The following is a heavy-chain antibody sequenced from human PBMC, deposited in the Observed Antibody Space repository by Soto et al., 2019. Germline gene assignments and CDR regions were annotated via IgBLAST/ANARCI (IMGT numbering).Heavy chain of an antibody. Sequence: QLQLQESGPGLVKPSETLSLTCTVSGGSISSSSYYWGWIRQPPGKGLEWIGNIYYSGTTYYNPSLQSRVTISADTAKNQFSLRLSYVTAADTAVFYCARHQGAYKSPLDYWGQGTLVTVSS. CDR2: IYYSGTT. CDR1: GGSISSSSYY. V-gene: IGHV4-39*01. CDR3: ARHQGAYKSPLDY. J-gene: IGHJ4*02. D-gene: IGHD1-1*01.